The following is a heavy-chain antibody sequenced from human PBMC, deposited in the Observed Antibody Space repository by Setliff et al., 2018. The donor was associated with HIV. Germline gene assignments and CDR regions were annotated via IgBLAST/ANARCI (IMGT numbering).Heavy chain of an antibody. CDR3: ARTDYGGNSGGNYFDY. V-gene: IGHV1-18*01. Sequence: RASVKVSCKASGYTFTTYDITWVRQAPGQGLEWLGWISPYNGHTNFAQKFQGRVTMTTDTATSTAYMEVRSLRSDDTAVYYCARTDYGGNSGGNYFDYWGQGSQVTVSS. CDR2: ISPYNGHT. J-gene: IGHJ4*02. D-gene: IGHD4-17*01. CDR1: GYTFTTYD.